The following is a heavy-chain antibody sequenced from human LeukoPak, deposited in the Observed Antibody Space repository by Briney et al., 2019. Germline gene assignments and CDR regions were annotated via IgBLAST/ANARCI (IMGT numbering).Heavy chain of an antibody. V-gene: IGHV1-18*01. CDR1: GYTFTCYG. CDR3: ARDLKRGYSSGRYSWGTGSSNDY. D-gene: IGHD6-19*01. J-gene: IGHJ4*02. CDR2: ISGYNGNT. Sequence: GASVKVSCKASGYTFTCYGISWVRQAPGQGLEWMGWISGYNGNTNYAQQKLQGRVTMTTDTSTSTAYMELRSLRSDDTAVYYCARDLKRGYSSGRYSWGTGSSNDYWGQGTLVTVSS.